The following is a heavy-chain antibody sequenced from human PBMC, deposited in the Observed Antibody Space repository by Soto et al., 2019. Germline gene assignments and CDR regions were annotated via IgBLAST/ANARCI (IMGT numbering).Heavy chain of an antibody. V-gene: IGHV3-11*05. CDR1: GFTFSDYY. CDR2: ISSSSSYT. J-gene: IGHJ4*02. CDR3: ARDEADVSIVGAPDY. D-gene: IGHD1-26*01. Sequence: GGSLRLSCAASGFTFSDYYMSWIRQAPGKGLEWVSYISSSSSYTNYADSVKGRFTISRDNAKNSLYLQMNSLRAEDTAVYYCARDEADVSIVGAPDYWGQGTLVTSPQ.